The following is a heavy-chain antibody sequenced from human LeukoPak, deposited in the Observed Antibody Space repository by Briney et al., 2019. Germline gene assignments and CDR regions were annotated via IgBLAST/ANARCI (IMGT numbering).Heavy chain of an antibody. V-gene: IGHV2-5*02. CDR2: IYWDDDK. CDR3: AHRDSSSWTQNYDY. Sequence: SGPTLVKPTQTLTLTCTFSGFSLSISGVGVGWIRQPPGKALEWLALIYWDDDKRYSPSLKSRLTITKDTSKNLVVLTMTNMDPVDTATYYCAHRDSSSWTQNYDYWGQGTLVTVSS. CDR1: GFSLSISGVG. J-gene: IGHJ4*02. D-gene: IGHD6-13*01.